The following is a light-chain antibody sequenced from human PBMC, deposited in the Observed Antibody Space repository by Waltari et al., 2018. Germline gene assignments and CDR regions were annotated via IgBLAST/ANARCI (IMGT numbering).Light chain of an antibody. CDR1: RVGDYNV. Sequence: QSARTQPRSVSGYRGQSVTISGNGTRVGDYNVFSWYQQLPGQVPKLLIYDISKWPSWVPNRFSGSKSGNTASLTISGLQADDEADYYCCSYAGSHTNLIFGGGTRLTVL. J-gene: IGLJ2*01. CDR2: DIS. V-gene: IGLV2-11*01. CDR3: CSYAGSHTNLI.